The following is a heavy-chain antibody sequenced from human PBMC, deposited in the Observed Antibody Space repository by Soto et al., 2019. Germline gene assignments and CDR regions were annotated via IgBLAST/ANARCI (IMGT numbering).Heavy chain of an antibody. Sequence: GGSLRLSCAASGFTFSSYGMHWVRQAPGKGLEWVAVIWYDGSNKYYADSVKGRFTISRDNSKNTLYLQMNSLRAEDTAVYYCARVRGGSSGYYLDYWGQGTLVTVSS. V-gene: IGHV3-33*01. CDR1: GFTFSSYG. J-gene: IGHJ4*02. CDR3: ARVRGGSSGYYLDY. D-gene: IGHD3-22*01. CDR2: IWYDGSNK.